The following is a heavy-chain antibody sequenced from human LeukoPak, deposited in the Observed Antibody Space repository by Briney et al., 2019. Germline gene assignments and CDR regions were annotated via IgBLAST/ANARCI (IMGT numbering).Heavy chain of an antibody. CDR2: ISSSSSFI. D-gene: IGHD1-26*01. V-gene: IGHV3-21*01. CDR1: GFTFSSYS. CDR3: ARDGGGMVGALYYFDS. J-gene: IGHJ4*02. Sequence: NPGGSLRLSCVASGFTFSSYSMNWVRQAPGEGLEWVSSISSSSSFIYYADSVKGRFTISRDNAKNSLYLQINSLRAEDTAVYYCARDGGGMVGALYYFDSWGQGTLVTVSS.